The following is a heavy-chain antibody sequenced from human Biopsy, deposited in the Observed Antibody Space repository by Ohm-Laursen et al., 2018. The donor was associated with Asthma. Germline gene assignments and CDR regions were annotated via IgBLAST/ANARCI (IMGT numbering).Heavy chain of an antibody. CDR3: ARTYYDFLTGQVKDVFGV. Sequence: GASVKVSCKASGYNFISFAIYWVRQAPGQRLEWMGWVNTGNGDTKYSQKFQGRVTITRDTSASTAYMELRSLRSEDTATYYCARTYYDFLTGQVKDVFGVWGQGTMVTVSS. CDR1: GYNFISFA. J-gene: IGHJ3*01. D-gene: IGHD3-9*01. CDR2: VNTGNGDT. V-gene: IGHV1-3*04.